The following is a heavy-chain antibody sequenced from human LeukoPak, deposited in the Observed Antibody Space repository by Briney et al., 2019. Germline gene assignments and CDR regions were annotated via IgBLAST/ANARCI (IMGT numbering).Heavy chain of an antibody. CDR3: ARGWYCSGGSCYGYYYGMDV. CDR1: GFTFSSYS. D-gene: IGHD2-15*01. Sequence: PGGSLRLSCAASGFTFSSYSMNWVRQAPGKGLEWVSSISSSSSYIYYADSVKGRFTISRDNAKNSLYLQMNSLRAEDTAVYYCARGWYCSGGSCYGYYYGMDVWGQGTTVTVSS. J-gene: IGHJ6*02. CDR2: ISSSSSYI. V-gene: IGHV3-21*01.